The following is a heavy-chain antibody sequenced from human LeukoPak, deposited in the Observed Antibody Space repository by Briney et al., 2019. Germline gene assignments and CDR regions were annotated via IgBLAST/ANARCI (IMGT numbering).Heavy chain of an antibody. Sequence: ASDTLSLTCTVSGASVSSDSCYWSWIRQPPGKGLEWIGYMSYRGSTNYNSSLKSRVTISVDTSKSQFSLKLSSVTAADTAVYYCVRLYCTRTSCYIDYWGQGTLVTVSS. CDR1: GASVSSDSCY. D-gene: IGHD2-2*02. CDR2: MSYRGST. V-gene: IGHV4-61*01. CDR3: VRLYCTRTSCYIDY. J-gene: IGHJ4*02.